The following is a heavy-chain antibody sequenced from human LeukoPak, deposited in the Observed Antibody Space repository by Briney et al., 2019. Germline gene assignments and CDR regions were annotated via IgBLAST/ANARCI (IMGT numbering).Heavy chain of an antibody. CDR3: ARKLTSSRRFDH. D-gene: IGHD1-14*01. CDR1: GGSISSNGYY. J-gene: IGHJ4*02. Sequence: PSETLSLTCTVSGGSISSNGYYWGWIRQPPGKGLEWIGSFYYTGSTFYSPSLKSRVTISVDTSKNQFSLKLSSVTAADTAVYYCARKLTSSRRFDHWGQGTLVTVSS. CDR2: FYYTGST. V-gene: IGHV4-39*01.